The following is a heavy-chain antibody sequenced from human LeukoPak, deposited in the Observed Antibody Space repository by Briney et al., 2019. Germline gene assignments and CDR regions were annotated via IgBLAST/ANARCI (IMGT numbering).Heavy chain of an antibody. CDR1: GYTFTGYY. D-gene: IGHD1-26*01. Sequence: ASVKVSCKASGYTFTGYYMHWVRQAPGQGLEWMGWINPNSGGTNYAQKLQGRVTMTRDTSISTAYMELSRLRSDDTAVYYCARATRIVGATGNFQHWGQGTLVTVSS. CDR3: ARATRIVGATGNFQH. CDR2: INPNSGGT. J-gene: IGHJ1*01. V-gene: IGHV1-2*02.